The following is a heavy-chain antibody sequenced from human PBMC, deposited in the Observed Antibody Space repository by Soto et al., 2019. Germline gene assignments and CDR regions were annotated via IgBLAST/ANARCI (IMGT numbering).Heavy chain of an antibody. CDR3: ATDQENYYDSSGYYYGY. Sequence: ASVKVSCKASGYIFTGYYMHWVRQAPGQGLEWMGYINPNSGGTNYAQKFQGRVTMTRDTSISTAYMELSRLRSDDTAVYYCATDQENYYDSSGYYYGYWGQGTLVTVSS. D-gene: IGHD3-22*01. V-gene: IGHV1-2*02. CDR1: GYIFTGYY. J-gene: IGHJ4*02. CDR2: INPNSGGT.